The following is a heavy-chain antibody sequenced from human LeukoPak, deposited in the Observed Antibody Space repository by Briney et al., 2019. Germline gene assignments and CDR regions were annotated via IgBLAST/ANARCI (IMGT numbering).Heavy chain of an antibody. CDR3: ARDRAWNYFDY. CDR2: IWYDGSNK. Sequence: PGGSLGLSCAASGFTFSSYGMHWVRQAPGKGLEWVAVIWYDGSNKYYADSVKGRFTISRDNSKNTLYLQMDSLRAEDTAVYYCARDRAWNYFDYWGQGTLVTVSS. D-gene: IGHD3-3*01. V-gene: IGHV3-33*01. J-gene: IGHJ4*02. CDR1: GFTFSSYG.